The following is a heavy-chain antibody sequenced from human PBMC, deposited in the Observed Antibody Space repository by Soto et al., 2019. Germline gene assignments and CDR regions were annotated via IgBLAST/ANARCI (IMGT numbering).Heavy chain of an antibody. D-gene: IGHD3-3*01. CDR1: GGSISSGGYY. CDR3: ARRSPLRFLEWATPFDY. J-gene: IGHJ4*02. V-gene: IGHV4-31*03. CDR2: IYYSGST. Sequence: SETLSLTCTVSGGSISSGGYYWSWIRQHPGKGLEWIGYIYYSGSTYYNPSLKSRVTISVDTSKNQFSLKLSSVTAADTAVYYCARRSPLRFLEWATPFDYWGQGTLVTVSS.